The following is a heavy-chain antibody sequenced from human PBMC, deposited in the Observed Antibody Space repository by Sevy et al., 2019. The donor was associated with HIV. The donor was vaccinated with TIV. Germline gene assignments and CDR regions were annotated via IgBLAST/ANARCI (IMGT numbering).Heavy chain of an antibody. V-gene: IGHV3-15*01. CDR1: GFTFSNAW. D-gene: IGHD2-2*01. CDR2: IKSKTDGGTT. Sequence: GGSLRLSCAASGFTFSNAWMSWVRQAPGKGLEWVGRIKSKTDGGTTDYAAPGKGRFTISRDDSKNTLYLQMNSLKTEDTAVYYCTTRLGYCSSTSCYAGYYYYYGMDVWGQGTTVTVSS. CDR3: TTRLGYCSSTSCYAGYYYYYGMDV. J-gene: IGHJ6*02.